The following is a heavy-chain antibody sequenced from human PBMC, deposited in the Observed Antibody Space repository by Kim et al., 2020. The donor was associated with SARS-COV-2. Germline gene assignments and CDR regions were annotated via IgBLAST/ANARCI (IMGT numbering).Heavy chain of an antibody. Sequence: GGSLRLSCAASGFTFSSYAMSWVRQAPGKGLEWVSAISGSGGSTYYADSVKGRFTISRDNSKNTLYLQMNSLRAEDTAVYYCAKDLAYCGGDCYFGWYFDLWGRGTLVTVSS. J-gene: IGHJ2*01. D-gene: IGHD2-21*01. CDR3: AKDLAYCGGDCYFGWYFDL. V-gene: IGHV3-23*01. CDR2: ISGSGGST. CDR1: GFTFSSYA.